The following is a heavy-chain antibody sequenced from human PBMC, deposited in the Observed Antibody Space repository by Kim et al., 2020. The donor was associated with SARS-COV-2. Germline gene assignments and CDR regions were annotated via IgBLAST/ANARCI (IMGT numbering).Heavy chain of an antibody. V-gene: IGHV3-21*06. CDR2: YI. J-gene: IGHJ4*02. Sequence: YIYYADSVKGRRISIRDNDKNSVYLQMNSLGAEDAAVYYCTGDSSMVRFDSWGQGTLVTVSS. CDR3: TGDSSMVRFDS. D-gene: IGHD3-10*01.